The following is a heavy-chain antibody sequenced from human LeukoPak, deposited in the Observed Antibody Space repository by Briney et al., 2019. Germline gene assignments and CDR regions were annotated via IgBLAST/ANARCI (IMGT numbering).Heavy chain of an antibody. CDR3: AKVESKDYDFWSGYLDYYGMDV. CDR2: ISGSGGST. CDR1: GFTFSSYA. Sequence: GGSLRLSCAASGFTFSSYAMSWVRQAPGKGLEWISAISGSGGSTYYADSVKGRFTISRDNSKNTLYLQMNSLRAEDTAVYYCAKVESKDYDFWSGYLDYYGMDVWGQGTTVTVSS. V-gene: IGHV3-23*01. D-gene: IGHD3-3*01. J-gene: IGHJ6*02.